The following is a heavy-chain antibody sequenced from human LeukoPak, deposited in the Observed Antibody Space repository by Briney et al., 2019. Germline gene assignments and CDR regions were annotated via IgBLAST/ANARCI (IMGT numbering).Heavy chain of an antibody. J-gene: IGHJ4*02. V-gene: IGHV4-59*08. CDR3: ARYGTYFEY. D-gene: IGHD4-17*01. CDR1: GGSISSYY. Sequence: SSETLSLTCTVSGGSISSYYWSWIRQPPGKGLEWIGYIYYSGSTNYSPSLKSRVTISVDTSKNQFSLKLSSVTAADTAVYYCARYGTYFEYWGQGTLVTVSS. CDR2: IYYSGST.